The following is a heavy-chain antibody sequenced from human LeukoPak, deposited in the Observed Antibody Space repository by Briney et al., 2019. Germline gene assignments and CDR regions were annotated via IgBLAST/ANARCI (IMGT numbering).Heavy chain of an antibody. D-gene: IGHD2-21*02. J-gene: IGHJ4*02. V-gene: IGHV4-34*12. CDR3: ARSPCGGDCYSDY. Sequence: RSSETLSLTCAVYGGSFSGYYWSWIRQPPGKGLEWIGEIIHSGSTNYNPSLKSRVTISVVTSKNQFSLKLSSVTDADTAVYYCARSPCGGDCYSDYWGQGTLVTVSS. CDR2: IIHSGST. CDR1: GGSFSGYY.